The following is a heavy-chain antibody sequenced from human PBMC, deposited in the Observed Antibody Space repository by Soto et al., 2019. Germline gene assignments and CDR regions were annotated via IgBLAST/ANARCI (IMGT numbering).Heavy chain of an antibody. CDR1: GDCSTGGASF. CDR2: VYYSGSS. CDR3: AKLSCTSSTCYVPGWFDP. J-gene: IGHJ5*02. Sequence: SQTLSLTCTVSGDCSTGGASFWSWIRRPPGKGLEWIANVYYSGSSYYNPSLKSRVTISVATTKNQFSLQLKSMTAADTAVYYCAKLSCTSSTCYVPGWFDPWGQGTLVTVSS. V-gene: IGHV4-31*03. D-gene: IGHD2-2*01.